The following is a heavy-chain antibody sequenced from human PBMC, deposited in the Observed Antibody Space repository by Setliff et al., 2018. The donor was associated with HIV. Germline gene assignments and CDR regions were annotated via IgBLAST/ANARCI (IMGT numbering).Heavy chain of an antibody. CDR2: IDPHTGGP. D-gene: IGHD5-12*01. Sequence: ASVKVSCKASGYPFITGYIHWVRQAPGQGLQWMGWIDPHTGGPQYSQKFLGRVTMTRDTSISTVYMELTSLRSDDTAIYYCARDANYGSSGYDREYFDYWGQGTLVTVSS. CDR3: ARDANYGSSGYDREYFDY. V-gene: IGHV1-2*02. CDR1: GYPFITGY. J-gene: IGHJ4*02.